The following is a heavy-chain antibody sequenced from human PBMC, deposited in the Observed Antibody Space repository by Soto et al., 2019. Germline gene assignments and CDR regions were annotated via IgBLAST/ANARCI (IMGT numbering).Heavy chain of an antibody. J-gene: IGHJ6*01. V-gene: IGHV3-30*18. CDR1: GFTFSSYG. CDR2: ISYDGSNK. CDR3: AKGDSGSPEPKIYYYYGMDV. Sequence: ESGGGVVPPGRSLRLSCAAPGFTFSSYGMHWVRQAPGKGLEWVAVISYDGSNKYYADSVKGRFTISRDNSKNTLYLQMNSLRADDTAVYYCAKGDSGSPEPKIYYYYGMDVW. D-gene: IGHD1-26*01.